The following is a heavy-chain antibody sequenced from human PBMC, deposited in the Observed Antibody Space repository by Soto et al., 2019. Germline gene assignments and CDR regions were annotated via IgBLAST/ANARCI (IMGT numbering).Heavy chain of an antibody. CDR3: ARGLKGYYGTDY. CDR2: ISGSGGST. J-gene: IGHJ4*02. D-gene: IGHD3-10*01. Sequence: GGSLRLSCAASGFTFSSYAMSWVRQAPGKGLEWVSAISGSGGSTYYADSVKGRFTISRDNAKSTVYLQMNSLRAEDTAVYYCARGLKGYYGTDYWGQGTLVTVSS. CDR1: GFTFSSYA. V-gene: IGHV3-23*01.